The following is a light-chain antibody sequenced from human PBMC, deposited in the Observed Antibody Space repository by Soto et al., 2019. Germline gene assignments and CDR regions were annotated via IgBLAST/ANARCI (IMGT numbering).Light chain of an antibody. CDR2: DTS. J-gene: IGKJ1*01. CDR1: QSVRNNY. Sequence: EIVLTQSPGTLSLSPGERATLSCRASQSVRNNYLAWYQQTPGQAPRPLIYDTSSRAVGIPDRFRGSGSGTDFTLTISRLEPEDFAVYYCQQSGSSPWTCGQGTKLEIK. V-gene: IGKV3-20*01. CDR3: QQSGSSPWT.